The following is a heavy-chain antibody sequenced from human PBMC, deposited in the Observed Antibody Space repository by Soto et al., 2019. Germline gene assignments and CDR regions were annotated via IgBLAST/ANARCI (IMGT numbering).Heavy chain of an antibody. V-gene: IGHV3-9*01. Sequence: DVQLVESGGGLVQPGRSLRLSCAASGFTFDDYAMHWVRQAPGKGLEWVSGISWNSGSIGYADSVKGRFTISRDNAKNSLYLQMNSLRAEDTALYYCAKDHETYYGSGSYGYFDYWGQGTLVTVSS. J-gene: IGHJ4*02. CDR1: GFTFDDYA. CDR3: AKDHETYYGSGSYGYFDY. CDR2: ISWNSGSI. D-gene: IGHD3-10*01.